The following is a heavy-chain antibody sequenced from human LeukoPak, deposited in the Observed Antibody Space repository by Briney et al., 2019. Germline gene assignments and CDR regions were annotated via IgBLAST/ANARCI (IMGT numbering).Heavy chain of an antibody. D-gene: IGHD2-21*01. J-gene: IGHJ6*02. Sequence: GGSLRLSCAASGFTFNEYAMHWVRQVPGQGLEWLSLISGDGTSTYYGDSMRGRFTITRDNSKNSLYLQMKSLRTEDTALYYCAKEGVSCGGECYDDFHEVMDVWGQGTTVIDSS. CDR3: AKEGVSCGGECYDDFHEVMDV. V-gene: IGHV3-43*02. CDR1: GFTFNEYA. CDR2: ISGDGTST.